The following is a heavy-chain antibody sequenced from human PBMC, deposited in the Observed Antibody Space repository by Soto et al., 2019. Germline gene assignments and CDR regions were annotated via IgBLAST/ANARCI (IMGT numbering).Heavy chain of an antibody. Sequence: LSLTCTVSGGSISSSSYYWGWIRQPPGKGLEWIGSIYYSGSTYYNPSLKSRVTISVDTSKNQFSLKLSSVTAADTAVYYCARRSITMAFDYWGQGTLVTVSS. CDR1: GGSISSSSYY. V-gene: IGHV4-39*01. D-gene: IGHD3-10*01. CDR3: ARRSITMAFDY. CDR2: IYYSGST. J-gene: IGHJ4*02.